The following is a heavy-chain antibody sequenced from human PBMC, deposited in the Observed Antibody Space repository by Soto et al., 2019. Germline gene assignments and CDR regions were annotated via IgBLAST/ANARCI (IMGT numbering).Heavy chain of an antibody. J-gene: IGHJ4*02. CDR3: ARGEVNYYDSSGYPPFGY. V-gene: IGHV3-21*01. CDR1: GFTFSTYS. CDR2: ISSSSSYI. Sequence: LRLSCAASGFTFSTYSINWVRQAPGKGLEWVSPISSSSSYIYYADSVKGRFTISRDDAQNSLYLQMNSLRADDTAVYYCARGEVNYYDSSGYPPFGYWGQGTLVTVSS. D-gene: IGHD3-22*01.